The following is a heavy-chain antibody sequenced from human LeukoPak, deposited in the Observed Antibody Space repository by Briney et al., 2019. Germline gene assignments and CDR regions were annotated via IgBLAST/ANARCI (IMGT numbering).Heavy chain of an antibody. D-gene: IGHD6-19*01. J-gene: IGHJ4*02. Sequence: SVKVSCKASGGTFSSCAISWVGQAPGQGLEWMGRIIPILGIANYAQKFQGRVMITADKSTSTAYMELSSLRSEDTAVYYCADSIAVAGTGGFDYWGQGTLVTVSS. V-gene: IGHV1-69*04. CDR3: ADSIAVAGTGGFDY. CDR1: GGTFSSCA. CDR2: IIPILGIA.